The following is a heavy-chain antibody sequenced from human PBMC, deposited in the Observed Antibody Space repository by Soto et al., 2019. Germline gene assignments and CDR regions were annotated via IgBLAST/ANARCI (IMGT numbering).Heavy chain of an antibody. CDR2: IYYSGST. Sequence: ASETLSLTCTVSGGSVSSGSYYWSWIRQPPGKGLEWIGYIYYSGSTNYNPSLKSRVTISVDTSKNQFSLKLSSVAAADTAVYYCARDGTYYDFWSGYYRPRYYYYYYGMDVWGQGTTVTVSS. CDR3: ARDGTYYDFWSGYYRPRYYYYYYGMDV. V-gene: IGHV4-61*01. D-gene: IGHD3-3*01. J-gene: IGHJ6*02. CDR1: GGSVSSGSYY.